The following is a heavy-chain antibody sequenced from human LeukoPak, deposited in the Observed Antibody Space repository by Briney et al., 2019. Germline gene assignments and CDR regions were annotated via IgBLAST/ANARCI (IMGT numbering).Heavy chain of an antibody. Sequence: PGGSLRLSCAASGFTFSSYGMHWVRQAPGKGLEWVAFIRYDGSNKYYADSVKGRFTISRDNSKNTLYLQMNSLRAEDTAVYYCAKDRVLLWFGETWQGLDYWGQGTLVTVSS. D-gene: IGHD3-10*01. J-gene: IGHJ4*02. V-gene: IGHV3-30*02. CDR3: AKDRVLLWFGETWQGLDY. CDR2: IRYDGSNK. CDR1: GFTFSSYG.